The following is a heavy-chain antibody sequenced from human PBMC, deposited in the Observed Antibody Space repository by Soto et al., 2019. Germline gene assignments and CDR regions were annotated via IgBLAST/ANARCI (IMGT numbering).Heavy chain of an antibody. Sequence: PSETLSLTCTVSGGSISSSSYYWGWIRQPPGKGLEWIGSIYYSGSTYYNPSLKSRVTISVDKSKNQFSLKLSSVTAADTAVYYCARLGYCGSSSTCRFDFWGQGALVTVSS. V-gene: IGHV4-39*07. CDR2: IYYSGST. CDR1: GGSISSSSYY. D-gene: IGHD2-2*01. J-gene: IGHJ4*02. CDR3: ARLGYCGSSSTCRFDF.